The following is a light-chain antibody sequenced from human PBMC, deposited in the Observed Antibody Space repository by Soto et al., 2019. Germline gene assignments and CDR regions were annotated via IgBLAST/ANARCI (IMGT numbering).Light chain of an antibody. V-gene: IGKV3-15*01. CDR3: QQYTNWPPIP. J-gene: IGKJ5*01. CDR1: QSVSSN. Sequence: EIRMTHSPATLSLYPGERATLSCMASQSVSSNLAWYQQKPGQSPRLLIYGASTRATGIPARFSGSGSGTEFTLTISSLQSEDFAVYYCQQYTNWPPIPFGQGTRLEIK. CDR2: GAS.